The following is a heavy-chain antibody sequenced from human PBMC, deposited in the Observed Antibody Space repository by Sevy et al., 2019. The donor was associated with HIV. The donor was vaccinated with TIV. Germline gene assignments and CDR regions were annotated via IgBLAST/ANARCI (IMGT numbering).Heavy chain of an antibody. CDR1: GVSVTSDTYY. Sequence: SETLSLTCAVSGVSVTSDTYYWSWIRQPPGKGLEWIGYVYPTGSTNYSPSFKSRVTISIDTSKNQFSLRLFSVAAADTAMYYCAREPYFFDKSGYFWDYWGQGILVTVSS. CDR2: VYPTGST. V-gene: IGHV4-61*01. J-gene: IGHJ4*02. CDR3: AREPYFFDKSGYFWDY. D-gene: IGHD3-22*01.